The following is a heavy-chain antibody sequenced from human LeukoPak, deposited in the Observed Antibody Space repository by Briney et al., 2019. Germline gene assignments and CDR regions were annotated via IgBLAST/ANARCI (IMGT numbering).Heavy chain of an antibody. J-gene: IGHJ4*02. Sequence: SGPTLMKPTQTLTLTCTFAGFSLTTSGVGVGWIRQPPGKALEWLALIYWDDDKRYRPSLKNRITITKDTSRNQVVFIMSNMDPVDTATYYCVRLREGFDYWGRGTLVTVSS. V-gene: IGHV2-5*02. CDR2: IYWDDDK. CDR1: GFSLTTSGVG. D-gene: IGHD1-26*01. CDR3: VRLREGFDY.